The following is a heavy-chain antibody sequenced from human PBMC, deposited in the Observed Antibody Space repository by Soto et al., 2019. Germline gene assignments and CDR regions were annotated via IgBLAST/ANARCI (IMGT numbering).Heavy chain of an antibody. CDR2: ISAYNGNT. CDR1: GYTFTSYG. J-gene: IGHJ6*02. CDR3: ARAHDFWSGLDYYYGMDV. V-gene: IGHV1-18*01. Sequence: ASVKVSCKASGYTFTSYGISWVRQAPGQGLEWMGWISAYNGNTNYAQKLQGRVTMTTDTSTSTAYMELRSLRSDDTAVYYCARAHDFWSGLDYYYGMDVWGQGTTVTVSS. D-gene: IGHD3-3*01.